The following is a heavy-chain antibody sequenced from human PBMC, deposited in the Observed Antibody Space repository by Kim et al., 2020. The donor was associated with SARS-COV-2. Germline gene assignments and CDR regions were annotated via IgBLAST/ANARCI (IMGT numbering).Heavy chain of an antibody. J-gene: IGHJ4*02. CDR3: ARVTRLGLRYFDWLLHVMIPFDY. Sequence: SETLSLTCAVYGGSFSGYYWSWIRQPPGKGLEWIGEINHSGSTNYNPSLKSRVTISVDTSKNQFSLKLSSVTAADTAVYYCARVTRLGLRYFDWLLHVMIPFDYWGQGTLVTVSS. D-gene: IGHD3-9*01. V-gene: IGHV4-34*01. CDR2: INHSGST. CDR1: GGSFSGYY.